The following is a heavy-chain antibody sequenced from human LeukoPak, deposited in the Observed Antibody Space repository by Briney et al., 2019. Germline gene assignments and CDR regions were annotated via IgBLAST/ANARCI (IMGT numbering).Heavy chain of an antibody. D-gene: IGHD6-19*01. J-gene: IGHJ5*02. V-gene: IGHV3-33*06. CDR2: IWYDGSNK. CDR1: GFTFSSYG. Sequence: PGGSLRLSCAASGFTFSSYGMHWVRQAPGKGLEWVAVIWYDGSNKYYADSVKGRFTISRDNSKNTLYLQMNNLRVEDTAVYYCAKSIAVAGAMRDNWFDPWGQGTLVTVSS. CDR3: AKSIAVAGAMRDNWFDP.